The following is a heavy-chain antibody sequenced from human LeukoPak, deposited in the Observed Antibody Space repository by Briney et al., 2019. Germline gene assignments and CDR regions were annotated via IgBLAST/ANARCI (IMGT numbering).Heavy chain of an antibody. V-gene: IGHV3-48*03. CDR2: ISSSGTTI. J-gene: IGHJ4*02. Sequence: GGSLRLSCAASGVTFSSYEMNWVRQAPGKGLERISYISSSGTTIYYADSVKGRFTISRDNAKKSLYLQMNSLRAEDTAVYYCARPLDYGDYVPLGYWGQGTLVTVSS. CDR3: ARPLDYGDYVPLGY. D-gene: IGHD4-17*01. CDR1: GVTFSSYE.